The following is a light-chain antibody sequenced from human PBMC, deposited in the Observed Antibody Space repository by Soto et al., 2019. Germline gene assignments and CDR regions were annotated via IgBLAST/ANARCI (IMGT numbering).Light chain of an antibody. CDR1: SSDVGGHNY. CDR3: CSYAGSYTLV. V-gene: IGLV2-11*01. CDR2: DVN. J-gene: IGLJ3*02. Sequence: QSALTQPRSVSGSPGQSVTISCTGTSSDVGGHNYVTWYQLHPGKAPKLMIYDVNKRPSGVPDRFSGSKSGNTASLTISGRQAEDETDYYCCSYAGSYTLVFGGGTKLTVL.